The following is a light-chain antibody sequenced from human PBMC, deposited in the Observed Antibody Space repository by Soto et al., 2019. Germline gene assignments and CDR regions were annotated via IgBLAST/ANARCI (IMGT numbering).Light chain of an antibody. CDR1: QSVSSSY. V-gene: IGKV3-20*01. Sequence: EIVLTQSPGTLSLSPGERATLSCRASQSVSSSYLAWYQQKPGQAPRLLIYGASSTATGIPDRFSGSGSGTDFPLTISRLETEDFAVYYCQQYGSSPVTFGQGTKVEIK. J-gene: IGKJ1*01. CDR3: QQYGSSPVT. CDR2: GAS.